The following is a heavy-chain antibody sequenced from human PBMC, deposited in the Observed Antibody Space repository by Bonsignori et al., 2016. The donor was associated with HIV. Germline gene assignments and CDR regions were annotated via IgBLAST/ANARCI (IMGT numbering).Heavy chain of an antibody. Sequence: VRQMPGKGLEWIGEINHSGSTNYNPSLKSRVTISVDTSKNQFSLKLSSVTAADTAVYYCARGPGQPLYYYMDVWGKGTTVTVSS. CDR2: INHSGST. J-gene: IGHJ6*03. CDR3: ARGPGQPLYYYMDV. V-gene: IGHV4-34*01. D-gene: IGHD6-13*01.